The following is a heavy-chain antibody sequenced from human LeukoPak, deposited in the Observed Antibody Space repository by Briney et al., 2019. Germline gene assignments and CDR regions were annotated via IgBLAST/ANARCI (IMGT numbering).Heavy chain of an antibody. D-gene: IGHD4-17*01. CDR1: GFSFSNYG. CDR2: ISYDGSNK. J-gene: IGHJ4*02. V-gene: IGHV3-30*18. Sequence: GGSLRLSCAASGFSFSNYGMHWVRLAPGKGLEWVAVISYDGSNKYYADSVKGRFTISRDSFRNTLFLQMNSLRAEDTAVYYCAKGPSTVTTFFDSWGQGTLVTVSS. CDR3: AKGPSTVTTFFDS.